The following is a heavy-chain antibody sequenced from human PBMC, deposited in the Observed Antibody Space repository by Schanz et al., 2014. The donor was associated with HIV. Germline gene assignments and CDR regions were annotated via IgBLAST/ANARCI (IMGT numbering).Heavy chain of an antibody. CDR1: GGTFSSYA. CDR3: ARDLSLASSTPTLAFDI. CDR2: MIPSFRLR. V-gene: IGHV1-69*01. Sequence: QVQLVQSGAEVKKPGSSVKVSCKASGGTFSSYAISWVRQAPGQGLEWMGGMIPSFRLRTYAQKFQGRVTIAADESASTAYMELNSLRSEDTAVYYCARDLSLASSTPTLAFDIWGQGTRVTVSS. J-gene: IGHJ3*02. D-gene: IGHD2-2*01.